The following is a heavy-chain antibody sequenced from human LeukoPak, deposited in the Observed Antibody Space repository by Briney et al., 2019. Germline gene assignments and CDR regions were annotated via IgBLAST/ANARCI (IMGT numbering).Heavy chain of an antibody. D-gene: IGHD6-13*01. CDR1: GFTFSSYS. V-gene: IGHV3-48*01. Sequence: GGSLRLSCAASGFTFSSYSMNWVRQAPGKGLEWVSYISSSSSTIYYADSVKGRFTISRDNAKNSLYLQMNSLRAEDTAVYYCARDIAAAGTGTWGQGTLVTVSS. J-gene: IGHJ5*02. CDR2: ISSSSSTI. CDR3: ARDIAAAGTGT.